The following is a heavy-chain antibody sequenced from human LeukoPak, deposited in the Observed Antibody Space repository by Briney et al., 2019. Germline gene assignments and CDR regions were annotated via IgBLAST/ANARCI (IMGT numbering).Heavy chain of an antibody. J-gene: IGHJ4*02. CDR2: IIPILGIA. CDR3: ARGAGYSSSWYDDY. V-gene: IGHV1-69*02. Sequence: SVKVSCKASGGTFSSYTISWVRQAPGQGLEWMGRIIPILGIANYAKKFQGRVTITADKSTSTAYMELSSLRSEDTAVYYCARGAGYSSSWYDDYWGQGTLVTVSS. D-gene: IGHD6-13*01. CDR1: GGTFSSYT.